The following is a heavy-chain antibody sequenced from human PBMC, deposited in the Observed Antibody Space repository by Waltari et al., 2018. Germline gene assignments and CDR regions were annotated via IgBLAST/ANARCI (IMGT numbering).Heavy chain of an antibody. CDR2: ISHSGDT. CDR1: GESLSSSAW. D-gene: IGHD2-21*02. Sequence: QVQLQESGPGLVKSSETLSLTCTVSGESLSSSAWWTWVRKSPGKGLEWIGEISHSGDTDYHPSLKGRVTISADRSRNQFSLNLNSVTAADTAVYYCARARYFGLLFAWFDPWGQGTLVTVSS. CDR3: ARARYFGLLFAWFDP. J-gene: IGHJ5*02. V-gene: IGHV4-4*02.